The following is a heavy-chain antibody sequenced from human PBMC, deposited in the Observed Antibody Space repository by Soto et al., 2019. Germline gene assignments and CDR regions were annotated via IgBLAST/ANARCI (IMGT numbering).Heavy chain of an antibody. CDR2: ISSSASAT. V-gene: IGHV3-11*01. Sequence: GGSLRLSXAASGFTFSDHYMSWIRQAPGKGLEWVSYISSSASATYYAESVEGRFTISRDNANNSLYLQMNSLRPEDTAVYYCARRTPITSGPFDYWAQGILVTVSS. J-gene: IGHJ4*02. CDR1: GFTFSDHY. D-gene: IGHD6-19*01. CDR3: ARRTPITSGPFDY.